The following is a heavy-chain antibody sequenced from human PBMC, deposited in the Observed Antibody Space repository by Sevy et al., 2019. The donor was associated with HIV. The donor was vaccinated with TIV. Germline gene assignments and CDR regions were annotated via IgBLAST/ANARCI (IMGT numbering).Heavy chain of an antibody. D-gene: IGHD4-17*01. CDR2: ISNSGSTI. J-gene: IGHJ4*02. CDR3: ARDLPPAATTVPHFDY. Sequence: GGSLRLSCTASGFTFSSYEMNWVRQAPGKGLEWVSYISNSGSTIHYSDSVKGRFTISRDNAKNSLYLQMNSLRAEDTAVEYCARDLPPAATTVPHFDYWGRGTLVTVSS. V-gene: IGHV3-48*03. CDR1: GFTFSSYE.